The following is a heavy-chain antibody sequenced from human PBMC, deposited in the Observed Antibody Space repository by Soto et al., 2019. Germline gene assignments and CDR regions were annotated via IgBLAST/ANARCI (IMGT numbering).Heavy chain of an antibody. Sequence: QVQLVESGGGVVQPGRSLRLSCAASGFTFSSYAMHWVRQAPGKGLEWVAVISYDGSNKYYADSVKGRFTISRDNSKNTLYLQMNSLSAEDTAVYYCARGASIAARPGGYYFDYWGQGTLVTVSS. CDR3: ARGASIAARPGGYYFDY. D-gene: IGHD6-6*01. J-gene: IGHJ4*02. CDR1: GFTFSSYA. V-gene: IGHV3-30-3*01. CDR2: ISYDGSNK.